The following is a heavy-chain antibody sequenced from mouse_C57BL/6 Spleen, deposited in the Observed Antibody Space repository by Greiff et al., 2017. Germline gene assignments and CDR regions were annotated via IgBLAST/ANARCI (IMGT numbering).Heavy chain of an antibody. CDR1: GYTFTSYW. V-gene: IGHV1-69*01. CDR3: ARSQSGYYAMDY. CDR2: IDPSDSYT. Sequence: QVQLKQPGAELVMPGASVKLSCKASGYTFTSYWMHWVKQRPGQGLEWIGEIDPSDSYTNYNQKFKGKSTLTVDKSSSTAYMQLSSLTSEDSAVYYCARSQSGYYAMDYWGQGTSVTVSS. J-gene: IGHJ4*01.